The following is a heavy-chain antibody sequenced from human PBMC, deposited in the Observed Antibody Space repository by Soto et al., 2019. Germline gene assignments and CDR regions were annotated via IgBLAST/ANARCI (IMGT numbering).Heavy chain of an antibody. V-gene: IGHV4-59*08. D-gene: IGHD1-1*01. CDR3: ARPIQTGTDHAFDI. Sequence: SETLSLTCTVSGGSISSYYWSWIRQPPGKGLEWIGYIYYSGSTNYNPSLKSRVTISVDTSKNQFSLKLSSVTAADTAVYYCARPIQTGTDHAFDIWGQGTMVTVSS. J-gene: IGHJ3*02. CDR2: IYYSGST. CDR1: GGSISSYY.